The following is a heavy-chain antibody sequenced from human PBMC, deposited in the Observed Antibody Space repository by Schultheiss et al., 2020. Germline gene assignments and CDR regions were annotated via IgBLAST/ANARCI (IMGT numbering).Heavy chain of an antibody. J-gene: IGHJ4*02. D-gene: IGHD5-24*01. Sequence: GGSLRLSCEASGFTFKTYSMNWVRQAPGKGLEWVSYISSTSSTKYYADSVKGRFTISRDNAQNSLYLQMNTLRAEDTAVYYCAKPRGGYNQFDYWGQGTLVTVSS. V-gene: IGHV3-48*04. CDR1: GFTFKTYS. CDR3: AKPRGGYNQFDY. CDR2: ISSTSSTK.